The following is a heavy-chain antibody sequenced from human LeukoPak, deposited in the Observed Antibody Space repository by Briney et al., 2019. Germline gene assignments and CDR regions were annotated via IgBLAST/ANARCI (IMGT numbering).Heavy chain of an antibody. CDR1: GGSISSSSYY. CDR3: ASVDYDILTGRPLNFDY. J-gene: IGHJ4*02. V-gene: IGHV4-39*01. CDR2: IYYSGST. D-gene: IGHD3-9*01. Sequence: SETLSLTCTVSGGSISSSSYYWGWIRQPPGKGLEWIGSIYYSGSTYYNPSLKSRVTISVDTSKNQFSLKLSSVTAADTAVYYCASVDYDILTGRPLNFDYWGQGTLVTVSS.